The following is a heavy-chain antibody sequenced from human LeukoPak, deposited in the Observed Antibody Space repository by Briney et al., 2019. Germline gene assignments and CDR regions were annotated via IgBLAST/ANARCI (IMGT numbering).Heavy chain of an antibody. J-gene: IGHJ4*02. CDR1: GYTFTSYA. V-gene: IGHV1-3*01. CDR2: INAGNGNT. CDR3: ARGFGDDSSGWRYYFDY. D-gene: IGHD6-19*01. Sequence: ASVKVSCKASGYTFTSYAMHWVRQAPGQRLEWMGWINAGNGNTKYSQKFQGRVTITRDTSASTAYMELSSLRSEDTAVYYCARGFGDDSSGWRYYFDYWGQGTLVTVSS.